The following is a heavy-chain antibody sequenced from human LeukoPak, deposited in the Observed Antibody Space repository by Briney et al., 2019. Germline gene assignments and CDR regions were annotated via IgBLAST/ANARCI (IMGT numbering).Heavy chain of an antibody. CDR3: ARGDSSSWDSWFDP. CDR1: GFTFSSYW. V-gene: IGHV3-7*04. CDR2: IKQDGSEK. Sequence: GGSLRLSCAASGFTFSSYWMSWVRQAPGKGLEWVANIKQDGSEKYYVDSVKGRFTISRDNAKNSLYLQMNSLRAEDTAVYYCARGDSSSWDSWFDPWGQGTLVTVSS. J-gene: IGHJ5*02. D-gene: IGHD6-6*01.